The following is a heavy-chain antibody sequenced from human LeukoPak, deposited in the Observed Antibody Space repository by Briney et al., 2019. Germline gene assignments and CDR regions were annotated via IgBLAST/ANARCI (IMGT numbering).Heavy chain of an antibody. J-gene: IGHJ4*02. Sequence: PSETLSLTCTVSGYSISSGYYWGWIRQPPVKGLEWIGSIYHSGSTYYNPSLKSRVTISVDTSKNQFSLKLSSVTAADTAVYYCARVSKEYYYDSSGYCDYWGQGTLVTVSS. CDR3: ARVSKEYYYDSSGYCDY. CDR1: GYSISSGYY. V-gene: IGHV4-38-2*02. D-gene: IGHD3-22*01. CDR2: IYHSGST.